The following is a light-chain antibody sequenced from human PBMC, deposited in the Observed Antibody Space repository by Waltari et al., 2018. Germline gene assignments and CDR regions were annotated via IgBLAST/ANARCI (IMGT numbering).Light chain of an antibody. V-gene: IGLV1-40*01. CDR2: GNN. J-gene: IGLJ3*02. CDR1: SSKLGAASN. Sequence: QSVLTQPPSVSGAPGQRVTISCTGSSSKLGAASNVHCYQQLPGTATKRLIYGNNNRPSGVPDRFSASKSGTSASLAITGLQAEDEADYYCQSYDSSLSGWVFGGRTKLTVL. CDR3: QSYDSSLSGWV.